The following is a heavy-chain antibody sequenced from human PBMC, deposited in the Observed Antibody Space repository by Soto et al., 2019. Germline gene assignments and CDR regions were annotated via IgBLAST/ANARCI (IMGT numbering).Heavy chain of an antibody. J-gene: IGHJ4*02. CDR1: GFTFSNYA. CDR2: ISGSGGRS. D-gene: IGHD3-16*01. CDR3: AKAYFVWSSEQPYYFDY. V-gene: IGHV3-23*01. Sequence: EVQLLDSGGGLVQPGGSLRLSCAASGFTFSNYAMTWVRQGPGKGLEWVSGISGSGGRSYYADSVKGRFSISRDNSKSTLYLQMNSLTAEAPAVYYCAKAYFVWSSEQPYYFDYWGQGTLVTVSS.